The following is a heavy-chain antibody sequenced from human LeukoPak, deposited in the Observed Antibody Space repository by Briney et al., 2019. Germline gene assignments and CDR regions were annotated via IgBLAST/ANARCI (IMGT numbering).Heavy chain of an antibody. Sequence: SETLSLTCTVSGGSISSYYWNWIRQPAGKGLEWIGRIYASGSTNYNPSLKSRVTISVDTSKNQFSLKLSSVTAADTAVYYCACHIAAAEGWFDPWGQGTLVTVSS. CDR3: ACHIAAAEGWFDP. D-gene: IGHD6-13*01. V-gene: IGHV4-4*07. CDR2: IYASGST. J-gene: IGHJ5*02. CDR1: GGSISSYY.